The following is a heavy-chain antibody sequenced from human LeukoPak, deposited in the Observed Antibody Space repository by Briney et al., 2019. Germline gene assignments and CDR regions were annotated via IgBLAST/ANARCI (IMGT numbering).Heavy chain of an antibody. J-gene: IGHJ5*02. CDR3: ARDSPFWDGEGWFDP. V-gene: IGHV1-69*04. Sequence: ASVKVSCKASGYTFTSYYMHWVRQAPGQGLGWMGRIIPILGIANYAQKFQGRVTITADKSTSTAYMELSSLRSEDTAVYYCARDSPFWDGEGWFDPWGQGTLVTVSS. CDR1: GYTFTSYY. D-gene: IGHD3-3*02. CDR2: IIPILGIA.